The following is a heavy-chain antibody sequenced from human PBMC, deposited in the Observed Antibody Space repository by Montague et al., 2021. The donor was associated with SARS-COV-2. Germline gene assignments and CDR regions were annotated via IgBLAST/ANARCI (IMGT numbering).Heavy chain of an antibody. J-gene: IGHJ5*02. V-gene: IGHV4-38-2*02. CDR1: GYSICSGYY. CDR2: IYHSGST. D-gene: IGHD3-10*01. CDR3: ARDCYDYGSGSYQRWFDP. Sequence: SETLSLTCTVSGYSICSGYYWGWIRQPPGKGLEWIGSIYHSGSTYYNPSLKGRVTISVDTSKNQFSLKLSSVTAADTAVYYCARDCYDYGSGSYQRWFDPWGQGTLVTVSS.